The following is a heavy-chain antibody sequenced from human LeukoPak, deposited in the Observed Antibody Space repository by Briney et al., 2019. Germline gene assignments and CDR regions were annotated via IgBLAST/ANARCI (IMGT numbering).Heavy chain of an antibody. D-gene: IGHD3-16*02. CDR1: GFTFNTYT. V-gene: IGHV3-23*01. CDR2: ISGSSGII. CDR3: TKDYGYHYGHSDN. Sequence: GGSLRLSCAASGFTFNTYTMNWVRQAPGKGLEWVSYISGSSGIIDYADSVKGRFTISRDKSKNTLYLRMNSLRVEDTAIYYCTKDYGYHYGHSDNWGQGTLVRVSS. J-gene: IGHJ4*02.